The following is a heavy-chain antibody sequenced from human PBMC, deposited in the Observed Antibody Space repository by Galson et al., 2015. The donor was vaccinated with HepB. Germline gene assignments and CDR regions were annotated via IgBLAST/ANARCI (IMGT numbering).Heavy chain of an antibody. D-gene: IGHD2-2*02. Sequence: SVKVSCKASGYTFTSYYMHWVRQAPGQGLEWMGIINPSGGSTSYAQKFQGRVTMTRDTSTSTVYMELSSVTAADTAVYYCARGRLGYCSSTSCYRSYYYYYMDVWGKGTTVTVSS. CDR1: GYTFTSYY. V-gene: IGHV1-46*01. CDR3: ARGRLGYCSSTSCYRSYYYYYMDV. J-gene: IGHJ6*03. CDR2: INPSGGST.